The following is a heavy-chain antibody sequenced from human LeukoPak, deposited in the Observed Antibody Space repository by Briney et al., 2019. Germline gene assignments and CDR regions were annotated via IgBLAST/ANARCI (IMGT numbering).Heavy chain of an antibody. CDR2: ISYDGSNK. V-gene: IGHV3-30*04. Sequence: GGSLRLSCAVSGFTFSSYAMHWVRQAPGKGLEWVAVISYDGSNKYYADSVKGRFTISRDNSKNTLYLQMNSLRAEDTAVYYCARGGHRQKEFWGQGTLVTVSS. CDR1: GFTFSSYA. CDR3: ARGGHRQKEF. J-gene: IGHJ4*02. D-gene: IGHD3-10*01.